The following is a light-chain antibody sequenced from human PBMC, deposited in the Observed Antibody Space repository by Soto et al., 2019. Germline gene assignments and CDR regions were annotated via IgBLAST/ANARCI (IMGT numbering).Light chain of an antibody. Sequence: EIVMTQSPATLSVSPGERATLSCRASQSISINLAWYQQKPGQAPRLLIDGATTRATGIPGRFSGSGSGTEFTLAFDSLQSEDFAVYHCQQYNNWPPTFGQGTKLEIK. J-gene: IGKJ2*01. CDR2: GAT. CDR3: QQYNNWPPT. V-gene: IGKV3-15*01. CDR1: QSISIN.